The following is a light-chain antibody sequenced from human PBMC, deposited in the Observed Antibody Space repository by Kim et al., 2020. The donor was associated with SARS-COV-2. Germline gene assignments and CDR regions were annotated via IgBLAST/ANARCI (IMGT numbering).Light chain of an antibody. CDR2: ESI. V-gene: IGLV6-57*02. CDR3: QSCDSSNQVV. Sequence: KTVTIYCTGSSGNIANKHVQWYQQRPGSAPTTLIYESIYRPSGVPSRFSGSIDRASNSVSLTISGLQIEDEADYYCQSCDSSNQVVFGGGTKLTVL. CDR1: SGNIANKH. J-gene: IGLJ2*01.